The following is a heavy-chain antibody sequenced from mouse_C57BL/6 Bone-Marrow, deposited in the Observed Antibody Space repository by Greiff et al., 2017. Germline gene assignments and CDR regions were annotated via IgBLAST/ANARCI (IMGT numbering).Heavy chain of an antibody. CDR3: AIWAGSSPYYYAMDY. CDR2: IHPSDSDT. D-gene: IGHD1-1*01. J-gene: IGHJ4*01. Sequence: QVHVKQSGAELVKPGASVKVSCKASGYTFTSYWMHWVKQRPGQGLEWIGRIHPSDSDTNYNQKFKGKATLTVDKSSSTAYMQLSSLTSEDSAVYYCAIWAGSSPYYYAMDYWGQGTSVTVSS. V-gene: IGHV1-74*01. CDR1: GYTFTSYW.